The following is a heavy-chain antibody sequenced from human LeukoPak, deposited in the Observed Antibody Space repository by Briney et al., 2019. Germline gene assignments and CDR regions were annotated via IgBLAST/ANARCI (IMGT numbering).Heavy chain of an antibody. CDR1: GYTFTGYY. D-gene: IGHD1-26*01. J-gene: IGHJ4*02. V-gene: IGHV1-2*02. Sequence: ASVKVSCKASGYTFTGYYMHWERQAPGQGLEGMGWINPNSGGTNYAQKFQGRVTMTRDTSISTAYMELSRLRSDDTAVYYCARRGSSVGGSYYSFDYWGQGTLVTVSS. CDR3: ARRGSSVGGSYYSFDY. CDR2: INPNSGGT.